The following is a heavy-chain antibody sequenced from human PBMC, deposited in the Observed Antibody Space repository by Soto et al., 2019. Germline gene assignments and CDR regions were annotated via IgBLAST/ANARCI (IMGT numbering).Heavy chain of an antibody. CDR3: ARVYWNDVYHYSYGMDV. D-gene: IGHD1-1*01. Sequence: QVQLVQSGAEVKKPGSSVKVSCKASGGTFSSYAISWVRQAPGQGLEWMGGIIPIFGTANYAQKFQGRATITADESTSTADVERSSLRSEDTAVYYCARVYWNDVYHYSYGMDVWGQGTTVTVSS. V-gene: IGHV1-69*12. J-gene: IGHJ6*02. CDR2: IIPIFGTA. CDR1: GGTFSSYA.